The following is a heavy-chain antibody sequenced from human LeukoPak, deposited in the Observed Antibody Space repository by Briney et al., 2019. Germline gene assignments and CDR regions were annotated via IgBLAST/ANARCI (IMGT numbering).Heavy chain of an antibody. CDR1: GFTFSSFA. CDR3: AKDLPDYGDYIEGY. J-gene: IGHJ4*02. D-gene: IGHD4-17*01. CDR2: ISGSGGTT. V-gene: IGHV3-23*01. Sequence: PGGSLRLSCAASGFTFSSFAMSWVRHAPGKGLEWVSTISGSGGTTSYADSVKGRFTFSRDNSKNTLYLQMNSLRAEDTAVYYCAKDLPDYGDYIEGYWGQGTLVTVSS.